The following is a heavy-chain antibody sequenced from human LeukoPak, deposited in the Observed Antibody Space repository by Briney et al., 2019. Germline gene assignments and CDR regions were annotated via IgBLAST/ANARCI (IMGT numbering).Heavy chain of an antibody. J-gene: IGHJ3*02. CDR1: GFTFSSFG. V-gene: IGHV3-33*01. CDR2: IWYDGSDK. CDR3: ARAGDAFDI. Sequence: GGSVRLSCAASGFTFSSFGMHWVRQAPGKGLEWVAVIWYDGSDKYYTDSVKGRFTISRDNSKNTLYLQMNSLRAEDTATYYCARAGDAFDIWGQGTMVTVSS.